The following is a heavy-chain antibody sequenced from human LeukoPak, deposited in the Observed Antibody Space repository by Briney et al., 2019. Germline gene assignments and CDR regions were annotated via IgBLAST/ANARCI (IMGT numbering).Heavy chain of an antibody. CDR1: GGSISSYY. Sequence: SETLSLTCAVSGGSISSYYWSWIRQPPGKGLEWIGYIYYSGSTNYNPSLKSRVTISVDTSKNQFSLKLSSLTAADTALYYCARDRVYYDAFDVWGQGTMVTVSS. J-gene: IGHJ3*01. D-gene: IGHD3-3*01. CDR2: IYYSGST. CDR3: ARDRVYYDAFDV. V-gene: IGHV4-59*01.